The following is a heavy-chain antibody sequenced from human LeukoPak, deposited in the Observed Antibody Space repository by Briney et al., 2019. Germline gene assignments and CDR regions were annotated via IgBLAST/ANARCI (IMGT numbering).Heavy chain of an antibody. D-gene: IGHD1-26*01. Sequence: GASVKVSCKASGGTFSSYAISWVRQAPGQGLEWMGIINPSGGSTSYAQKFQGRVTMTRDTSTSTVYMELSSLRSEDTAVYYCARGSYGAPDYWGQGTLVTVSS. CDR3: ARGSYGAPDY. J-gene: IGHJ4*02. V-gene: IGHV1-46*01. CDR2: INPSGGST. CDR1: GGTFSSYA.